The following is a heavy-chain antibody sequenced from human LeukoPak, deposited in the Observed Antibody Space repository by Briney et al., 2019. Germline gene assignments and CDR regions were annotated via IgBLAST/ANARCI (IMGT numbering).Heavy chain of an antibody. J-gene: IGHJ5*02. Sequence: SETLSLTCTVSGGSISSSSYYWGWIRQPPGKGLEWIGSIYYSGSTYYNPSLKSRVTISVDTSKNQFSLKLSSVTAADTAVYYCARDERSIAARQGAPIRWFDPWGQGTLVTVSS. CDR2: IYYSGST. CDR1: GGSISSSSYY. D-gene: IGHD6-6*01. CDR3: ARDERSIAARQGAPIRWFDP. V-gene: IGHV4-39*07.